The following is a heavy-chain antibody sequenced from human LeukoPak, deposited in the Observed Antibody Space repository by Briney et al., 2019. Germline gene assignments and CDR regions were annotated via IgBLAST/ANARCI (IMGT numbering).Heavy chain of an antibody. CDR1: GGSFSGYY. CDR3: ARLRVVPAAKPGGFDR. CDR2: INNSGST. Sequence: SETLSLTCAVYGGSFSGYYWSWIRQPPGKGLEWIGEINNSGSTNYNPSLKSRVTISVDTSKNQFSLKLSSVTAADTAVYYCARLRVVPAAKPGGFDRWGQGTLVTVSS. V-gene: IGHV4-34*01. J-gene: IGHJ5*02. D-gene: IGHD2-2*01.